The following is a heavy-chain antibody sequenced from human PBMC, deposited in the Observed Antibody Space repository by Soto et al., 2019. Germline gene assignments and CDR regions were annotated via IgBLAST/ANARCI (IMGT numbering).Heavy chain of an antibody. CDR1: GFTFSSFW. J-gene: IGHJ4*02. D-gene: IGHD3-3*01. CDR3: AREGDFWSGYYPYYFDY. Sequence: EVQLVESGGGLVQPGGSLRLSCAASGFTFSSFWMSWVCQAPGKGLEWVANIKQDGSEKYYVDSVKGRFTISRDNATNSLYLQMNSVRAEDTAVYYCAREGDFWSGYYPYYFDYWGQGTLVTVSS. CDR2: IKQDGSEK. V-gene: IGHV3-7*05.